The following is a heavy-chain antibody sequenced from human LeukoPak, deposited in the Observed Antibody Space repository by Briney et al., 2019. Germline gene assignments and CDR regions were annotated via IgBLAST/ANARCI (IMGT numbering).Heavy chain of an antibody. CDR1: GYIFTSSW. CDR3: ARGQASSGYSGYDYFDY. V-gene: IGHV5-51*01. J-gene: IGHJ4*02. CDR2: INPSDSDA. D-gene: IGHD5-12*01. Sequence: GESLKISCEGSGYIFTSSWIAWVRQMPGKGLEWVGIINPSDSDARYSPSFQGQVTISADKSINTAYLQWSSLKASDTAMYYCARGQASSGYSGYDYFDYWGQGTLVTVSS.